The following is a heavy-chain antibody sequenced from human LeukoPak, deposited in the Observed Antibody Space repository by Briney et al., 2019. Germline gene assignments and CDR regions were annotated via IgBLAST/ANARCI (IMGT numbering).Heavy chain of an antibody. CDR2: IKQDGSEK. CDR1: AFTVSSYW. Sequence: AGGSLRLSCAASAFTVSSYWMSWVRQAPGKGLEWGANIKQDGSEKYYVDSVKGRFTISRDNAKNSLYLQMNSLRAEDTAVYYCAREDCSGGSCYFGDYWGQGTLVTVSS. D-gene: IGHD2-15*01. CDR3: AREDCSGGSCYFGDY. J-gene: IGHJ4*02. V-gene: IGHV3-7*01.